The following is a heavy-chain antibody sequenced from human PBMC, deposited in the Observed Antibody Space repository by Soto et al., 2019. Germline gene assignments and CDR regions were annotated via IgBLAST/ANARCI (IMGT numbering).Heavy chain of an antibody. J-gene: IGHJ6*02. CDR2: FDPEDGET. V-gene: IGHV1-24*01. CDR1: GYTLTELS. CDR3: ATDGAYTRRSYYYYGMDV. D-gene: IGHD2-21*01. Sequence: ASVKVSCKVSGYTLTELSMHWVRQAPGKGLEWMGGFDPEDGETIYAQKFQGRVTMTEDTSTDTAYMELSSLRSEDTAVYYCATDGAYTRRSYYYYGMDVWGQGTTVTVSS.